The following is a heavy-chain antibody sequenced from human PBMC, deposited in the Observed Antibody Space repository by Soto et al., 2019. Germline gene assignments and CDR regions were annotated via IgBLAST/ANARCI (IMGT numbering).Heavy chain of an antibody. CDR2: LYSTDGT. V-gene: IGHV3-53*01. Sequence: LRLSCAASGFTFSGKKYLTWVRQAPGKGLEWVSALYSTDGTFYADSVKGRFSTSKDNSENTFYLQLNSLRPDDTAVYYCASWLLREHAFDIWGLGTMVTVSS. J-gene: IGHJ3*02. CDR1: GFTFSGKKY. D-gene: IGHD2-15*01. CDR3: ASWLLREHAFDI.